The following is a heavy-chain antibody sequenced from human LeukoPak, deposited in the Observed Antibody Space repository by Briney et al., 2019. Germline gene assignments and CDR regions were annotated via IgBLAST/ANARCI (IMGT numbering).Heavy chain of an antibody. Sequence: PSETLSLTCTVSGGSISSGGYYWSWIRQHPGKGLEWIGYIYYSGSTNYNPSLESRVTISVDTSKNQFSLKLSSVTAADTAVYYCARDFADYGDSRDAFDIWGQGTMVTVSS. J-gene: IGHJ3*02. D-gene: IGHD4-17*01. CDR1: GGSISSGGYY. V-gene: IGHV4-31*03. CDR3: ARDFADYGDSRDAFDI. CDR2: IYYSGST.